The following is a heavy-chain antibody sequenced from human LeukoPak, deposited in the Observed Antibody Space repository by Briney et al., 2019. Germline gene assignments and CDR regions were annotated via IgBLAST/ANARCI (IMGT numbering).Heavy chain of an antibody. CDR3: ARDARYCSGGSCYMFDY. Sequence: ASVKVSCKASGYTFTGYYMHWVRQAPGQGLEWMGWINPNSGGTNYAQKLQGRVTMTTDTSTSTAYMELRSLRSDDTAVYYCARDARYCSGGSCYMFDYWGQGTLVTVSS. J-gene: IGHJ4*02. CDR2: INPNSGGT. D-gene: IGHD2-15*01. V-gene: IGHV1-2*02. CDR1: GYTFTGYY.